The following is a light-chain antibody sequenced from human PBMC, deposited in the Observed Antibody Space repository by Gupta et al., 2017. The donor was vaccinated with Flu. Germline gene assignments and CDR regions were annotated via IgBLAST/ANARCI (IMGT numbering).Light chain of an antibody. CDR2: GDT. V-gene: IGLV1-40*01. Sequence: SSFNIGAGYDVHWYQQLPGTAPKLLIYGDTSRPSGVPDRFSGSKSGTSASLAIAGLQAEDEADYCCQSFDSSIFWVFGRETKLTIL. CDR3: QSFDSSIFWV. CDR1: SFNIGAGYD. J-gene: IGLJ3*02.